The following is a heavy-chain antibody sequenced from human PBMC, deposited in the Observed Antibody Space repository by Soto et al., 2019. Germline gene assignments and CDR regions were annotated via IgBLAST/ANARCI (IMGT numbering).Heavy chain of an antibody. V-gene: IGHV1-3*01. CDR2: INAGNGNT. CDR3: AKGGFCIGGICYRLLDF. D-gene: IGHD2-15*01. Sequence: QVPLVQSGAEVKKPGASVKVSCQASGYTFTSYTIHWVRQAPGQRLEWMGWINAGNGNTKYSQNFQGRVTITRDTYASTAYMELSSLRSEDTALYYCAKGGFCIGGICYRLLDFWGQGTLVTVSS. J-gene: IGHJ4*02. CDR1: GYTFTSYT.